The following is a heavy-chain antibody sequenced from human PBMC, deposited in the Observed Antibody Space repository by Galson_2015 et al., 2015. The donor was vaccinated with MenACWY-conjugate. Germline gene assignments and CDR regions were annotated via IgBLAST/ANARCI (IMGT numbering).Heavy chain of an antibody. Sequence: SLRLSCAASGFTCSSYGMHWVRQAPGKGLEWVAVISYDGSNKYYADSVKGRFTISRDNSKNTLYLQMNSLRAEDTAVYYCAKGGLWYSSGWYSNYYYYGMDVWGQGTTVTVSS. CDR2: ISYDGSNK. J-gene: IGHJ6*02. CDR3: AKGGLWYSSGWYSNYYYYGMDV. CDR1: GFTCSSYG. D-gene: IGHD6-19*01. V-gene: IGHV3-30*18.